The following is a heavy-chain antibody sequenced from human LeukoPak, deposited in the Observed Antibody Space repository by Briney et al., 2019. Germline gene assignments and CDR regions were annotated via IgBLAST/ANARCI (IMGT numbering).Heavy chain of an antibody. Sequence: GGSLRLSCAASGFTFSSYSMNWVCQAPGKSLEWVAYIRSSGAPIYYADSVKGRFTISRDNAKSSVYLQMNSLSAEDTAVYYCARDPHSLDYWGQGTLVTVSS. D-gene: IGHD1-26*01. V-gene: IGHV3-48*01. CDR1: GFTFSSYS. CDR2: IRSSGAPI. CDR3: ARDPHSLDY. J-gene: IGHJ4*02.